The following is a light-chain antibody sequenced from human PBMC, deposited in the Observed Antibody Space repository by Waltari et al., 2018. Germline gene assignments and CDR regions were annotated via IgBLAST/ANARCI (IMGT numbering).Light chain of an antibody. J-gene: IGLJ1*01. CDR1: SSDVGGYNY. CDR2: DVS. V-gene: IGLV2-14*03. Sequence: QAALTQPPSVSKSPGQSITISCTGTSSDVGGYNYVSWYQQHPGKAPKLMIYDVSNRPSGVSYRISGSKSSNTASLTISGLQSEDEADYYCSSYTSSSTLLYVFGTGTKVTVL. CDR3: SSYTSSSTLLYV.